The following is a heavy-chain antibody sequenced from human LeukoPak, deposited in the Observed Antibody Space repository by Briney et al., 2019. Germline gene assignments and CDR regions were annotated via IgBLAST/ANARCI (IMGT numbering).Heavy chain of an antibody. V-gene: IGHV1-2*04. Sequence: ASVKVSCKASGYIFINYYMHWVRQAPGQGLEWMGWINPNSGGTNYAQKFQGWVTMTRDTSISTAYMELSRLRSDDTAVYYCARVAYGDYDYGMDVWGQGTTVTVSS. CDR1: GYIFINYY. CDR2: INPNSGGT. CDR3: ARVAYGDYDYGMDV. D-gene: IGHD4-17*01. J-gene: IGHJ6*02.